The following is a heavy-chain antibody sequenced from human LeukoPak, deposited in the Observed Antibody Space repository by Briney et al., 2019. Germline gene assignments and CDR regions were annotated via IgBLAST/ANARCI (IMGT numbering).Heavy chain of an antibody. J-gene: IGHJ3*02. CDR1: GGSISSYY. Sequence: PSETLSLTCTVSGGSISSYYWSWIRQPPGKGLEWIGYIYYSGSTNYNPSLKSRVTISVDTYKNQFSLKLSSVTAADTAVYYCARHRGYSYGYDAYDIWGQGTMVTVSS. CDR2: IYYSGST. V-gene: IGHV4-59*08. D-gene: IGHD5-18*01. CDR3: ARHRGYSYGYDAYDI.